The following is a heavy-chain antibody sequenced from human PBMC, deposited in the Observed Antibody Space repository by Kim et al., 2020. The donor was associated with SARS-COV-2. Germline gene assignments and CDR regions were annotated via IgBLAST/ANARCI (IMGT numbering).Heavy chain of an antibody. Sequence: GGSLRLSCAASGFSFSEWWMDWVRQAPGKGPEWVARIDHDGTTTLYADSVKGRFTISRDNSKNTLYLQMTGLRADDTGVKYCTRGPCWGQGTLGTLSS. CDR3: TRGPC. J-gene: IGHJ4*02. CDR1: GFSFSEWW. CDR2: IDHDGTTT. V-gene: IGHV3-74*01.